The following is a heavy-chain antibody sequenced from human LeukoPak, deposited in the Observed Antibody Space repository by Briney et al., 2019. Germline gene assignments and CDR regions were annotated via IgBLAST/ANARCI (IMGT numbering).Heavy chain of an antibody. CDR2: ISNSGDTT. CDR1: GFTFSSYA. D-gene: IGHD3-16*01. J-gene: IGHJ4*02. V-gene: IGHV3-23*01. CDR3: ARDGFGTGSN. Sequence: GGSLRLSCAASGFTFSSYAMSWVRQAPGKGLEWISGISNSGDTTYDADSVKGRFTISRDNSKNTLYLQMNTLRADDTAVYYCARDGFGTGSNWGQGTLVTVSS.